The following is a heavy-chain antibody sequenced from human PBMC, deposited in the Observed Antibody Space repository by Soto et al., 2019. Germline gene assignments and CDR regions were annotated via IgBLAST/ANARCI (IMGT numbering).Heavy chain of an antibody. CDR3: ARGRFLEWLHYGMDV. Sequence: SVKVSCKASGGTFSSYAISWVRQAPGQGLEWVGGIIPIFGTANYAQKFQGRVTITADKSTSTAYMELSSLRSEDTAVYYCARGRFLEWLHYGMDVWGQGTTVTVSS. CDR1: GGTFSSYA. CDR2: IIPIFGTA. D-gene: IGHD3-3*01. V-gene: IGHV1-69*06. J-gene: IGHJ6*02.